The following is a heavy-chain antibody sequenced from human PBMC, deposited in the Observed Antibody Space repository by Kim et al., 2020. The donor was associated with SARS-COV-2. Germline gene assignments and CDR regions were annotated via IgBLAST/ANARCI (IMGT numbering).Heavy chain of an antibody. J-gene: IGHJ2*01. Sequence: GGSLRLSCAASGFTFSSYDMHWVRQATGKGLEWVSAIGTAGDTYYPGSVKGRFTISRENAKNSLYLQMNSLRAGDTAVYYCARVPHYGDNWYFDLWGRGTLVTVSS. V-gene: IGHV3-13*01. D-gene: IGHD4-17*01. CDR1: GFTFSSYD. CDR2: IGTAGDT. CDR3: ARVPHYGDNWYFDL.